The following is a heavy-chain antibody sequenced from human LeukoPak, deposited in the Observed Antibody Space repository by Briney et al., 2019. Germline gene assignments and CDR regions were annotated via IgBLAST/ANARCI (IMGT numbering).Heavy chain of an antibody. CDR2: ISYDGSNN. D-gene: IGHD6-13*01. CDR3: AKPREGSSSWYAAG. CDR1: GFTFSSYG. V-gene: IGHV3-30*18. J-gene: IGHJ4*02. Sequence: PGGSLRLSCAASGFTFSSYGMHWVRQAPGKGLEWVAVISYDGSNNYYADPVKGRFTISRDNSKNTLYLQMNSLRAEDTAVYYCAKPREGSSSWYAAGWGQGTLVTVSS.